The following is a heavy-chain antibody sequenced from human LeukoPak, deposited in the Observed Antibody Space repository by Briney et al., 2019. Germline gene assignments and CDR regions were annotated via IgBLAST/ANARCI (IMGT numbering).Heavy chain of an antibody. CDR2: ISSDGTIT. CDR1: GFTFNNYW. J-gene: IGHJ4*02. V-gene: IGHV3-74*03. Sequence: GGSLRPSCAASGFTFNNYWMHWVRQGPGKGLEWVSRISSDGTITTYAGSVKGRFTVSRDNAENTLYLQMNSLRAEDTAVYYCARDYYDSRGYYSAAFDYWGQGTLVTVSS. D-gene: IGHD3-22*01. CDR3: ARDYYDSRGYYSAAFDY.